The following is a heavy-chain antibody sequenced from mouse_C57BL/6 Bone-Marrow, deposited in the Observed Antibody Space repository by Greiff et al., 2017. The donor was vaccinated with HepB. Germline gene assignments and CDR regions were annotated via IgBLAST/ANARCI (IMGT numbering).Heavy chain of an antibody. CDR1: GYAFTNYL. CDR3: ARITTYYAMDY. V-gene: IGHV1-54*01. D-gene: IGHD1-1*01. J-gene: IGHJ4*01. CDR2: INPGSGGT. Sequence: VQLQQSGAELVRPGPSVKVSCKASGYAFTNYLIEWVKQRPGQGLEWIGVINPGSGGTNYNEKFKGKATLTADKSSSTAYMQLSSLTSEDSAVYYCARITTYYAMDYWGQGTSVTVSS.